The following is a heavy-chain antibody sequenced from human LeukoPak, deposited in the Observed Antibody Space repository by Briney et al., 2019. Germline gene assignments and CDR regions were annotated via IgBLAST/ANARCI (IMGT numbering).Heavy chain of an antibody. Sequence: ASVKVSCKASGYTFTSYDSNWVRQASGQGLEWMGWMNPNSGNTGYAQKFQGRVPMTRNTSISAAYMELSSLRSEDTAVYYCARGPRITIFGVEYYYYYMDVWGKGTTVTVSS. J-gene: IGHJ6*03. D-gene: IGHD3-3*01. CDR1: GYTFTSYD. V-gene: IGHV1-8*01. CDR3: ARGPRITIFGVEYYYYYMDV. CDR2: MNPNSGNT.